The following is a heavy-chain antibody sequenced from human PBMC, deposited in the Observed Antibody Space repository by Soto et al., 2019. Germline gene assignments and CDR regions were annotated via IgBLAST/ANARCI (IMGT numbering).Heavy chain of an antibody. D-gene: IGHD7-27*01. CDR3: ARDGPNDAFDI. Sequence: EVQLVESGGGLVKPGGSLSLSCAASGFTFRSNTINWVRQAPGKGLEWVSSISSSSSYIYYADSVKGRFTISRDNAKNSLYLQMNSLRAEDTAVYYCARDGPNDAFDIWGQGTMVTVSS. CDR1: GFTFRSNT. V-gene: IGHV3-21*01. CDR2: ISSSSSYI. J-gene: IGHJ3*02.